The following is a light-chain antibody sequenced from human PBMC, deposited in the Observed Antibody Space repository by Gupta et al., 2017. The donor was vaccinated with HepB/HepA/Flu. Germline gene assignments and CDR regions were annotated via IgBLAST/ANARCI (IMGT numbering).Light chain of an antibody. CDR2: EVS. CDR1: SSDVGNYNL. Sequence: QSALTQPASVVGSPGPSITILCPGSSSDVGNYNLVSWYQQYPGKAPKLMIYEVSKRPSGVSHRFSGSKSGNTASLTISVLQAEDEADYYCCSYVGSPVVFGGGTKLTVL. V-gene: IGLV2-23*02. CDR3: CSYVGSPVV. J-gene: IGLJ2*01.